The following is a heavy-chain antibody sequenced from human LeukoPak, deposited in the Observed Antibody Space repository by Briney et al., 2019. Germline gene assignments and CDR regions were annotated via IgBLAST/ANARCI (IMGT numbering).Heavy chain of an antibody. CDR1: GFTFSDYA. Sequence: PGGSLRLSCAASGFTFSDYAMHWVRQAPGKGLEWVAVISKDGSDKYYPGSVRGRFTISRGNSKNTIYLQMDSLRAEDTAIYYCARDYWWNYDYWGQGTLVTVSS. D-gene: IGHD1-7*01. V-gene: IGHV3-30-3*01. CDR3: ARDYWWNYDY. J-gene: IGHJ4*02. CDR2: ISKDGSDK.